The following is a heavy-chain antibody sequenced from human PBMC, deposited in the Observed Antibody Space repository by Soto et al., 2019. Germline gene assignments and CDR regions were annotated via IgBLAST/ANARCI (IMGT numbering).Heavy chain of an antibody. Sequence: EVQLVESGGGLVQPGGSLRLSCAASGFTFSSYDMHWVLQATGKGLDWVSAIGTAGDTYYPGSVKGRFTISRENAKNSWYLQMNSLRGGETSVSYCASGTRFCGTKMAVAGQHAFYIWGQGTMVTVSS. CDR3: ASGTRFCGTKMAVAGQHAFYI. D-gene: IGHD1-7*01. J-gene: IGHJ3*02. CDR2: IGTAGDT. CDR1: GFTFSSYD. V-gene: IGHV3-13*01.